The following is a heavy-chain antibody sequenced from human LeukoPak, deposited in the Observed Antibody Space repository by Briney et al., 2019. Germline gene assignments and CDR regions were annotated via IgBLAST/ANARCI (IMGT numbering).Heavy chain of an antibody. CDR1: GGSISSGSYY. J-gene: IGHJ6*03. CDR2: IYTSGST. D-gene: IGHD6-19*01. Sequence: SETLSLTCTVSGGSISSGSYYWSWIRQPAGKGLEWIGRIYTSGSTNYNPSLKSRVTISVDTSKNQFSLKLSSVTAADTAVYYCARVRSSGWLKPFMDVWGKGTTVTISS. V-gene: IGHV4-61*02. CDR3: ARVRSSGWLKPFMDV.